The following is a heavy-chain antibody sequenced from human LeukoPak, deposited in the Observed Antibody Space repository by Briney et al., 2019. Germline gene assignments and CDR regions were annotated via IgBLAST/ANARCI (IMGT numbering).Heavy chain of an antibody. J-gene: IGHJ5*02. CDR1: GYTFTGYY. CDR2: INPNSGGT. V-gene: IGHV1-2*02. Sequence: VASVKVSCKASGYTFTGYYMHWVRQAPGQGLEWMGWINPNSGGTNYAQKFQGRVTMTRDTSISTAYMELSRLRSDDTAVYYCARGCLSKSCGGGSKNWFDPWGQGTLVTVSS. CDR3: ARGCLSKSCGGGSKNWFDP. D-gene: IGHD2-15*01.